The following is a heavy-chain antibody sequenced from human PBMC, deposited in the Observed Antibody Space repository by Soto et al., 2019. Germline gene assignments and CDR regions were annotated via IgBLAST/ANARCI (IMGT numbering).Heavy chain of an antibody. Sequence: VQLQESGPGLVKPSGTLSLTCAVSGGSISSGNWWSWVRQPPGKGLEWIGEIYHSGSTNHNPSLRSRVXXSXDXXKNQSSLKLTSVTAADTAMYYCASHRGSTYGPYDYWGQGTLVTVSS. CDR1: GGSISSGNW. CDR2: IYHSGST. D-gene: IGHD5-18*01. J-gene: IGHJ4*02. CDR3: ASHRGSTYGPYDY. V-gene: IGHV4-4*02.